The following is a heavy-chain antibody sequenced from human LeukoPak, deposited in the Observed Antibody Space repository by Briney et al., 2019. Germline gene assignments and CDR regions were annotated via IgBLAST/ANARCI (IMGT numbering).Heavy chain of an antibody. CDR2: INHSGST. CDR3: ARGLTTVTN. J-gene: IGHJ4*02. V-gene: IGHV4-34*01. D-gene: IGHD4-17*01. CDR1: GGSISSYY. Sequence: PSETLSLTCTVSGGSISSYYWSWIRQPPGKGLEWIGEINHSGSTNYNPSLKSRVTISVDTSKNQFSLKLSSVTAADTAVHYCARGLTTVTNWGQGTLVTVSS.